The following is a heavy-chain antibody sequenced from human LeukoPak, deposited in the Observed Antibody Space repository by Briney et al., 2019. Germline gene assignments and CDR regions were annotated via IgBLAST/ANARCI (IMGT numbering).Heavy chain of an antibody. CDR1: GFSLSTSGVG. J-gene: IGHJ4*02. D-gene: IGHD1-26*01. V-gene: IGHV2-5*02. CDR2: RYWDDDK. Sequence: KESGPTLVKPTQTLTLTCTFSGFSLSTSGVGVGWIRQPPGKALEWLAPRYWDDDKRYSPSLKSRLTITNDTSKNQVVLTMTNMDPVDTGTYYCTHRRGVGPTAYYFDYWGQGTLVTVSS. CDR3: THRRGVGPTAYYFDY.